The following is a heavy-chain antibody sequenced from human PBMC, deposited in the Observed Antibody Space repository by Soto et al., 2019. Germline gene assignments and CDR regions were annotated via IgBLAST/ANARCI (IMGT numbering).Heavy chain of an antibody. Sequence: GGSLRLSCAASGFTFSSYWMHWVRQAPGKGLVWVSRINSDGSSTSYADSVKGRFTISRDNAKNTLYLQMNSLRAEDTAVYYCARAATDVLRFLEWLPDTSYFDYWGQGTLVTSPQ. CDR2: INSDGSST. J-gene: IGHJ4*02. D-gene: IGHD3-3*01. CDR1: GFTFSSYW. V-gene: IGHV3-74*01. CDR3: ARAATDVLRFLEWLPDTSYFDY.